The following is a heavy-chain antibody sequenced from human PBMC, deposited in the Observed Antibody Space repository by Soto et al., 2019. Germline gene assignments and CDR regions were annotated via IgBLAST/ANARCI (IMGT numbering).Heavy chain of an antibody. V-gene: IGHV1-69*13. CDR3: ARDLNAVVTPPYYYGMDV. CDR2: IIPIFGTA. D-gene: IGHD2-21*02. CDR1: GGTFSSYA. J-gene: IGHJ6*02. Sequence: GALVKVSCKASGGTFSSYAISWVRQAPGQGLEWMGGIIPIFGTANYAQKFQGRVTITADESTSTAHMELSSLRSEDTAVYYCARDLNAVVTPPYYYGMDVWGQGTTVTVSS.